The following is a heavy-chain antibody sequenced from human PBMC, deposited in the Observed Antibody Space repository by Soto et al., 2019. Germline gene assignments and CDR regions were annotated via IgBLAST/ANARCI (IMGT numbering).Heavy chain of an antibody. CDR1: GGSFSCYY. Sequence: SETLSLTCAVYGGSFSCYYWSWIRQPPGKGLEWIGEINHSGSTNYNPSLKSRVTISVDTSKNQFSLKLSSVTAADTAVYYCARAAAAGTKNWGQGTLVTVSS. CDR2: INHSGST. CDR3: ARAAAAGTKN. V-gene: IGHV4-34*01. D-gene: IGHD6-13*01. J-gene: IGHJ4*02.